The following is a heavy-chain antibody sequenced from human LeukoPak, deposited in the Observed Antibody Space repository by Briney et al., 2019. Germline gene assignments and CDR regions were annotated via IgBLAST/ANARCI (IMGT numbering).Heavy chain of an antibody. CDR2: ISSSSSYI. Sequence: GGSLRLSCAASGFTFSSYLMKWVPQAPGKGLEWVSSISSSSSYIYYADSVKGRCTISRDNGKNSLDLQMNSLSAEDMDLYYCAKGPLPWGWGQASLVTVS. J-gene: IGHJ4*02. CDR1: GFTFSSYL. V-gene: IGHV3-21*01. CDR3: AKGPLPWG. D-gene: IGHD3-16*01.